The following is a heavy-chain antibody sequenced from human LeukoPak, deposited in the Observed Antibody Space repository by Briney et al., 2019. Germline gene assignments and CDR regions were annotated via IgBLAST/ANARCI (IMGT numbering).Heavy chain of an antibody. CDR1: GFTFANAW. CDR3: TTDVSY. J-gene: IGHJ4*02. Sequence: GGSLRLSCAASGFTFANAWMSWVRQAPGKGPEWIGRIIPKADGGTTDYAASVKGRFTISRDDSKNTLSLHMNSLKTEDTAMYYCTTDVSYWGQGTLVTVSS. V-gene: IGHV3-15*01. CDR2: IIPKADGGTT.